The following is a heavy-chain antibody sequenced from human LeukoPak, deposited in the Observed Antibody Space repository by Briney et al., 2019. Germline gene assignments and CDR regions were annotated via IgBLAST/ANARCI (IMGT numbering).Heavy chain of an antibody. Sequence: GGSLRLSCAASGFTFSNYGMNWVRQAPGKGLEWVSAIGGSGATTYYADPVKGRFTISRDNAKNTLYLQMNSLRAEDTAVYYCARVLDTAMVPHYYFDYWGQGTLVTVSS. V-gene: IGHV3-23*01. CDR3: ARVLDTAMVPHYYFDY. CDR1: GFTFSNYG. CDR2: IGGSGATT. D-gene: IGHD5-18*01. J-gene: IGHJ4*02.